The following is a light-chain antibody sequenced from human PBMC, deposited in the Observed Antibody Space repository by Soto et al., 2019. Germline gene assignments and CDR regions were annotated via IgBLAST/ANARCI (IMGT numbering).Light chain of an antibody. J-gene: IGKJ4*01. Sequence: ETVLTQSPGTLSLSPGERATLSCRASQSVISSYVAWYQQKPGQAPRLLIFGASTRATGIPDRFSGSGSGPDFTLTISRLEPEDFAVYYCQQYGSSPTFGGGTKVDI. CDR1: QSVISSY. CDR2: GAS. V-gene: IGKV3-20*01. CDR3: QQYGSSPT.